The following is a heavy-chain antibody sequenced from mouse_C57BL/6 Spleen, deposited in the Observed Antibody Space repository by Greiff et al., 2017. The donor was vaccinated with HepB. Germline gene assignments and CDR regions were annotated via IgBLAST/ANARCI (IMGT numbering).Heavy chain of an antibody. CDR1: GYTFTSYW. Sequence: QVQLQQPGAELVKPGASVKLSCKASGYTFTSYWMQWVKQRPGQGLEWIGEIDPSDSYTNYNQKFKGKATLTVDTSSSTAYMQLSSLTSEDSAVYYCARWTVVAPYAMDDWGQGTSVTVSS. CDR2: IDPSDSYT. CDR3: ARWTVVAPYAMDD. D-gene: IGHD1-1*01. J-gene: IGHJ4*01. V-gene: IGHV1-50*01.